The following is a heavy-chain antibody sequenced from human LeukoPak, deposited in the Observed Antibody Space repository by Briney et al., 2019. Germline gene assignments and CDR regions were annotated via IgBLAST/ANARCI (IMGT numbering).Heavy chain of an antibody. CDR1: GGSISSSNW. CDR2: IYHSGST. V-gene: IGHV4-4*02. J-gene: IGHJ4*02. D-gene: IGHD6-19*01. Sequence: PSETLSLTCAVSGGSISSSNWWSWVRQPPGKGLEWIGEIYHSGSTNYNPSLKSRVTISVDKSKNQFFLKLSSVTAADTAVYYCARSFSGWPGVFGYWGQGTLVTVSS. CDR3: ARSFSGWPGVFGY.